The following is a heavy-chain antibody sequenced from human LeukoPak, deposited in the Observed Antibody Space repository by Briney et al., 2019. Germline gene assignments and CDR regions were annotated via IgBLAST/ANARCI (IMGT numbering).Heavy chain of an antibody. CDR2: ISAYNGNT. D-gene: IGHD3-9*01. CDR1: VYTFTSYG. J-gene: IGHJ4*02. V-gene: IGHV1-18*01. CDR3: ARDPAYYDILTGFAYHDY. Sequence: ASVKVSCKASVYTFTSYGISWVRQAPGQGLEWMGWISAYNGNTNYAQKLQGRVTMTTDTSTSTAYMELRSLRSDDTAVYYCARDPAYYDILTGFAYHDYWGQGTLVTVSS.